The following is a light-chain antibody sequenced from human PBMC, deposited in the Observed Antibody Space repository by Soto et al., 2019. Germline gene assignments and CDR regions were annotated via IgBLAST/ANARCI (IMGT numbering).Light chain of an antibody. V-gene: IGLV2-14*01. Sequence: SALTKPSSVSGSPGQSITISCTGTSSDVGGYNYVSWYQQHPGKAPKLMIYDVSNRPSGVSNRFSGSKSGNTASLTISGLQAEDEADYYCSSYTSSSTFSFGTGTKVTVL. CDR3: SSYTSSSTFS. CDR2: DVS. J-gene: IGLJ1*01. CDR1: SSDVGGYNY.